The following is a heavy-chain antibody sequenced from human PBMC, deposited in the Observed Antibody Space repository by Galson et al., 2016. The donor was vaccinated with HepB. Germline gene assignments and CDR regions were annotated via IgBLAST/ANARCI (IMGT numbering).Heavy chain of an antibody. J-gene: IGHJ4*02. Sequence: SCKASGYTFSIFSISWVRRAPGQGLEWMGWINGDNGHTNYAQKLQGRVTMTTDTSTSTAYMELRSLRSDDTAVYYCARERGNYHYFDYWGQGTLVTVSS. CDR2: INGDNGHT. V-gene: IGHV1-18*01. CDR1: GYTFSIFS. D-gene: IGHD1-7*01. CDR3: ARERGNYHYFDY.